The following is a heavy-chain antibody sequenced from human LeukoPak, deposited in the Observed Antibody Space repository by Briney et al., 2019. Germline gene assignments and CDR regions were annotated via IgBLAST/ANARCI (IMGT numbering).Heavy chain of an antibody. D-gene: IGHD6-19*01. CDR2: LKQDGSQR. CDR1: GFTFSGYC. V-gene: IGHV3-7*01. Sequence: GGSLRLSCEASGFTFSGYCMSWVRQAPGKGLEWVANLKQDGSQRNYVDSVKGRFTVSRDNAKNSLYLQMHSVRAEDTAVYYCARVSSGLDLYFDYWGQGTLVTVSS. CDR3: ARVSSGLDLYFDY. J-gene: IGHJ4*02.